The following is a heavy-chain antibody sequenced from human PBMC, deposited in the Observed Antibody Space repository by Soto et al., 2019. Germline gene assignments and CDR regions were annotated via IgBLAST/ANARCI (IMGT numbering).Heavy chain of an antibody. V-gene: IGHV4-61*08. Sequence: QVQLQESGPGLVKPSETLSLTCTVSGGSVSSGGYYWSWIRQPPGKGLEWIGYIYYSGSTNYNPSLKSRVTISVDTSKNQFSLKLSSVTAADTAVYYCATRDSSGYYGEYNWFDPWGQGTLVTVSS. D-gene: IGHD3-22*01. J-gene: IGHJ5*02. CDR2: IYYSGST. CDR3: ATRDSSGYYGEYNWFDP. CDR1: GGSVSSGGYY.